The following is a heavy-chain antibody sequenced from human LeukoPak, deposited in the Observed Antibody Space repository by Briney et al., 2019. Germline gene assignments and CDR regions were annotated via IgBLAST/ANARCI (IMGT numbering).Heavy chain of an antibody. J-gene: IGHJ4*02. V-gene: IGHV3-64D*06. CDR1: GFTFSSYA. CDR3: VKEYCSSGSCSFYFEY. D-gene: IGHD2-15*01. CDR2: ISSNGGHT. Sequence: GGSLRLSCSASGFTFSSYAMHWVRQAPGKGLEHVSGISSNGGHTYCADSVKGRFTISRDNSKNTLYLQMSSLRAEDTAVYYCVKEYCSSGSCSFYFEYWGQGTLVTVSS.